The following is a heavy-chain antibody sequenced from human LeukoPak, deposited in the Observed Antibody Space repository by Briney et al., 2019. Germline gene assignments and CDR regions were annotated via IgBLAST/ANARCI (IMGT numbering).Heavy chain of an antibody. V-gene: IGHV3-23*01. CDR2: ICSAGSA. J-gene: IGHJ4*02. CDR3: AKGYCRVWYYCDS. Sequence: GGSLTLSCGASGFTFSSHAMTWLRQAPGKGLEWVSAICSAGSANYADSVKGRFPISRDNSKSTLDVQMHSLRAEDTAVYSCAKGYCRVWYYCDSWGQGTLVTVSS. CDR1: GFTFSSHA. D-gene: IGHD6-13*01.